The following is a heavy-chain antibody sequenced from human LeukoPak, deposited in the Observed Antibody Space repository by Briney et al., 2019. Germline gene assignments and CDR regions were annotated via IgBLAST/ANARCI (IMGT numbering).Heavy chain of an antibody. V-gene: IGHV3-48*04. D-gene: IGHD3-10*01. Sequence: GGSLRLSCAASGFTFSTHSMNWVRQAPGKGLEWVSYITSSSSTIYYADSVKGRFTISRDNAKNSLYLQMNGLRVDDTAVYYCASGYGSGAFDIWGQGTMVTVSS. CDR3: ASGYGSGAFDI. CDR1: GFTFSTHS. CDR2: ITSSSSTI. J-gene: IGHJ3*02.